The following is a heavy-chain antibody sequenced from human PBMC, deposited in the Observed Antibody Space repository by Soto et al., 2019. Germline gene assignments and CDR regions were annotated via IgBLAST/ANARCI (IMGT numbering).Heavy chain of an antibody. CDR1: GFTFSSYG. D-gene: IGHD4-17*01. Sequence: QVQLEESGGGVVQPGRSLRLSCAASGFTFSSYGMHWVRQAPGKGLEWVAVIWYDGSNKYYADSVKGRFTISRDNSKNTLYLQMNSLRAEDTAVYYCARGANGDYGKGPFDYWGQGTLVTVSS. J-gene: IGHJ4*02. CDR3: ARGANGDYGKGPFDY. CDR2: IWYDGSNK. V-gene: IGHV3-33*01.